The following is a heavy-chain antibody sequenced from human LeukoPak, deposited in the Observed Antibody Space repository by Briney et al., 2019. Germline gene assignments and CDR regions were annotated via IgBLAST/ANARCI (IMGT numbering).Heavy chain of an antibody. CDR1: GGSISSYY. CDR3: ARHKLSFGELDS. V-gene: IGHV4-59*01. Sequence: PSETLSLTCTVSGGSISSYYWSWIRQPPGKGLEWIGYIYYSGSTNYNPSLKSRVTISVDTSKNQFSLKLSSVTAADTAVYYCARHKLSFGELDSWGQGTLVTVSS. J-gene: IGHJ4*02. CDR2: IYYSGST. D-gene: IGHD3-10*01.